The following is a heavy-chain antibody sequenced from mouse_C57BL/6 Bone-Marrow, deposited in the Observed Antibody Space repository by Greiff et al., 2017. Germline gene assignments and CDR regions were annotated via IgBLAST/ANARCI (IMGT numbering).Heavy chain of an antibody. CDR3: ARNPIKVYDFGY. Sequence: VQLQQSGPGLVQPSQSLSITCTVSGFSLTSYGVHWVRQSPGKGLEWLGVIWSGGSTDYNAAFISRLSISKDNSKSQVFFKRNSLQADDTAIYYWARNPIKVYDFGYWGQGTTLTVSS. D-gene: IGHD1-1*01. CDR2: IWSGGST. J-gene: IGHJ2*01. CDR1: GFSLTSYG. V-gene: IGHV2-2*01.